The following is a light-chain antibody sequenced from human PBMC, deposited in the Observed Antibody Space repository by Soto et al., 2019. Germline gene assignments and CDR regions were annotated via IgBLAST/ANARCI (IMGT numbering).Light chain of an antibody. CDR1: QSISSW. CDR3: QQYNYWPPGT. J-gene: IGKJ1*01. CDR2: DAS. Sequence: DIQMTQSPSTLSASVGDRVTITCRASQSISSWLAWYQQKPGKAPKLLIYDASSLESGVPSRFSGSGSGTEFTLTISSLQSEDFAVYHCQQYNYWPPGTFGQGTKVDIK. V-gene: IGKV1-5*01.